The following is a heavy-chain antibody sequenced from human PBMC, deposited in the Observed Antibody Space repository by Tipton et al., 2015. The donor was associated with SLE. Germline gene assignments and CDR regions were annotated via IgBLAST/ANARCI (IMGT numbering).Heavy chain of an antibody. V-gene: IGHV4-59*01. CDR1: GGSFSGYY. CDR3: ARARGPRIAVAGDFDY. Sequence: TLSLTCAVYGGSFSGYYWSWIRQPPGKGLEWIGYIYYSGSTNYNPSLKSRVTISVDTSKNQFSLKLSSVTAADTAVYYCARARGPRIAVAGDFDYWGQGTRVTVSS. CDR2: IYYSGST. D-gene: IGHD6-19*01. J-gene: IGHJ4*02.